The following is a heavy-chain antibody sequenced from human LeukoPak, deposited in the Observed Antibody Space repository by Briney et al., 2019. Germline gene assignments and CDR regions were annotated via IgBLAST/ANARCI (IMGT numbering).Heavy chain of an antibody. D-gene: IGHD1-26*01. CDR2: ISGSGGST. CDR3: ARGTGWELSFDY. CDR1: GFTFSSYA. J-gene: IGHJ4*02. V-gene: IGHV3-23*01. Sequence: QSGGSLRLSCAASGFTFSSYAMSWVRQAPGKGLEWVSAISGSGGSTYYADSVKGRFTISRDNSKNTLYLQMNSLRAEDTAVYYCARGTGWELSFDYWGQGTLVTVSS.